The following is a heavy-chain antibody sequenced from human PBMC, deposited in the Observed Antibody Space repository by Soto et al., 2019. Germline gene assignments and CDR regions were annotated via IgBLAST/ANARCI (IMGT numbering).Heavy chain of an antibody. Sequence: SVKVSCKASGGTFSSYAISWVRQAPGQGLEWMGGIIPIFGTANYAQKFQGRVTITADESTSTAYMELSSLRSEDTAVCYCARDYDFWSGYYQPPYYYYGMDVWGQGTTVTVSS. CDR2: IIPIFGTA. CDR3: ARDYDFWSGYYQPPYYYYGMDV. V-gene: IGHV1-69*13. D-gene: IGHD3-3*01. CDR1: GGTFSSYA. J-gene: IGHJ6*02.